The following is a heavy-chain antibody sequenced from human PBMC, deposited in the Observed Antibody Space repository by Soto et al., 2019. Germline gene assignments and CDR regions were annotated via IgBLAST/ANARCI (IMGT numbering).Heavy chain of an antibody. CDR1: GYTFISYG. J-gene: IGHJ3*02. Sequence: ASLKVSCKASGYTFISYGISWVRQAPGQGLEWMGGFDPEDGETIYAQKFQGRVTMTEDTSTDTAYMELSSLRSEDTAVYYCATSDGHAFDIWGQGTMVTVSS. V-gene: IGHV1-24*01. CDR3: ATSDGHAFDI. CDR2: FDPEDGET.